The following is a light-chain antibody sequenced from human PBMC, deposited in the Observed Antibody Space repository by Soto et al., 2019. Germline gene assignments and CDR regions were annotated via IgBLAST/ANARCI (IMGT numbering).Light chain of an antibody. CDR3: QQYNDYSAWT. CDR1: QSISKY. J-gene: IGKJ1*01. CDR2: EAS. Sequence: DIQMTQSPATVSVFVGDRVTITCRASQSISKYLGWYQQKPGKAPNLLIYEASILQNGVPSRFSGTESETEFTLTISSLRPDDFATYYCQQYNDYSAWTFGQGTKVDIK. V-gene: IGKV1-5*03.